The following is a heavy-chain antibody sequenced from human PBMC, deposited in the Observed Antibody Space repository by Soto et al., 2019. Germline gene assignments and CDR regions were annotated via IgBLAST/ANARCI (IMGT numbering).Heavy chain of an antibody. J-gene: IGHJ5*02. CDR2: IYYSGST. V-gene: IGHV4-61*01. D-gene: IGHD3-22*01. Sequence: SETLSLTCTVSGGSVSSGSYYWSWIRQPPGKGLEWIGYIYYSGSTNYNPSLKSRVTISVDTSKNQFSLKLSSVTAADTAVYYCASTLGPNLTDDYYDSSGYYSVRWFDPWGQGTLVTVSS. CDR3: ASTLGPNLTDDYYDSSGYYSVRWFDP. CDR1: GGSVSSGSYY.